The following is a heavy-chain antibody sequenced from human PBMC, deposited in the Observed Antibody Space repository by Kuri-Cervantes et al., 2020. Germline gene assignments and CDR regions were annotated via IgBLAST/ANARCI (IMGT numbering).Heavy chain of an antibody. CDR3: ARGKGYNWNDAALDI. V-gene: IGHV1-2*02. D-gene: IGHD1-1*01. J-gene: IGHJ3*02. CDR2: INPNSGDT. Sequence: ASVKVSCKASGYTFTGNYIHWVRQAPGQGLEWMGWINPNSGDTNYAQKFQGRVTMTRDTSISTAYMELSSLRSDDTAVYYCARGKGYNWNDAALDIWGQGTMVTVSS. CDR1: GYTFTGNY.